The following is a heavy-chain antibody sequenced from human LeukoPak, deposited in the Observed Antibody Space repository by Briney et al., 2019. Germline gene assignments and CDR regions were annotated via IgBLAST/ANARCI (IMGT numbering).Heavy chain of an antibody. CDR2: IIPIFGTA. Sequence: ASVKVSCKASGGTFSSYAINWVRQAPGQGLEWMGGIIPIFGTANYAQKFQGRVTITADESTSTAYMKLSSLTSEDTAVYSRARAGWLHLRGAFDIWGQGTMVTVSS. V-gene: IGHV1-69*01. J-gene: IGHJ3*02. D-gene: IGHD5-24*01. CDR3: ARAGWLHLRGAFDI. CDR1: GGTFSSYA.